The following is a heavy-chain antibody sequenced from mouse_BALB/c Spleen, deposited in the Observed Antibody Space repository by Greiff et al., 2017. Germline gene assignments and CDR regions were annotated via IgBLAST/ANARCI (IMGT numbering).Heavy chain of an antibody. CDR3: ARDGYYEGFAY. CDR1: GFTFTDYY. Sequence: EVNVVESGGGLVQPGGSLRLSCATSGFTFTDYYMSWVRQPPGKALEWLGFIRNKANGYTTEYSASVKGRFTISRDNSQSILYLQMNTLRAEDSATYYCARDGYYEGFAYGGEGTLVTVAA. CDR2: IRNKANGYTT. J-gene: IGHJ3*01. D-gene: IGHD2-3*01. V-gene: IGHV7-3*02.